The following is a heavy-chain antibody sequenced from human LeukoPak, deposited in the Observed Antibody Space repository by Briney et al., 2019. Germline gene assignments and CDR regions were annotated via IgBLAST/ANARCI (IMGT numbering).Heavy chain of an antibody. Sequence: GGSLRLSCAASGFTFDDYGMSWVRQAPGKGLEWVSGINWNGGSTGYADSVKGRFTISRDNAKNSLYLQMNSLRAEDTALYHCARRSGYDDSSGYYGDYMDVWGKGTTVTVSS. J-gene: IGHJ6*03. CDR1: GFTFDDYG. CDR2: INWNGGST. V-gene: IGHV3-20*01. CDR3: ARRSGYDDSSGYYGDYMDV. D-gene: IGHD3-22*01.